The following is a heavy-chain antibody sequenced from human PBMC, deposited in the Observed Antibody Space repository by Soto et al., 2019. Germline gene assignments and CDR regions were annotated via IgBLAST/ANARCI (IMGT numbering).Heavy chain of an antibody. D-gene: IGHD6-6*01. CDR3: ARGEYSSSIYYYYGMDV. CDR2: IDPSDSYT. Sequence: GESLKISCKGSGYSFTSYWISWVRQMPGKVLEWMGRIDPSDSYTNYSPSFQGHVTISADKSISTAYLQWSSLKASDTAMYYCARGEYSSSIYYYYGMDVWGQGXTVTVYS. J-gene: IGHJ6*02. V-gene: IGHV5-10-1*01. CDR1: GYSFTSYW.